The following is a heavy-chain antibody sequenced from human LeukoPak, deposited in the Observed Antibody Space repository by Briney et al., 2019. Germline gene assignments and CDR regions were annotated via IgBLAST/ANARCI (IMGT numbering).Heavy chain of an antibody. D-gene: IGHD6-25*01. Sequence: SDTLSLTCTVSGVSIRIYYWSWIRQPPGKGLEWIGYIYYSGSTNYNPSLKGRGTISVDTSKNQFSLKLSSVPAADTAVYYCARSSAAQRACDYWGQGELVTVS. CDR3: ARSSAAQRACDY. CDR1: GVSIRIYY. CDR2: IYYSGST. J-gene: IGHJ4*02. V-gene: IGHV4-59*07.